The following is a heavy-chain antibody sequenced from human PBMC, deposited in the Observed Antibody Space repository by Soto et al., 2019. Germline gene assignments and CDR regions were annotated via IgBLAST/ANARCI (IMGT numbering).Heavy chain of an antibody. CDR3: TTAGSSGFYYYYGMDV. V-gene: IGHV3-15*01. Sequence: GGSLRLSCAASGFTFSNAWMSWVRQAPGKGLEWGGRIKSKTDGGTTDYAAPVKGRFTISRDDSKNTLYLQMNSLKTEDTAVYYCTTAGSSGFYYYYGMDVWGQGTTVTVSS. CDR2: IKSKTDGGTT. D-gene: IGHD7-27*01. CDR1: GFTFSNAW. J-gene: IGHJ6*02.